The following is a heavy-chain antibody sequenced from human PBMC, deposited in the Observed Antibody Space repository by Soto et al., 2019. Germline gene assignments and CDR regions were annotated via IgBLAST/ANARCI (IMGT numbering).Heavy chain of an antibody. D-gene: IGHD2-2*01. V-gene: IGHV3-11*01. Sequence: QVQLVESGGGLVKPGGSLRLSCAASGFTFSDYYMSWIRHAPGKGLEWVSYISSSGSTIYYADSVKGRFTISRDNAKNSLYLQMNSLRAEYTAVYYCARDIGYCSSTSCYGTFDSWGQGTLVTVSS. CDR3: ARDIGYCSSTSCYGTFDS. J-gene: IGHJ4*02. CDR1: GFTFSDYY. CDR2: ISSSGSTI.